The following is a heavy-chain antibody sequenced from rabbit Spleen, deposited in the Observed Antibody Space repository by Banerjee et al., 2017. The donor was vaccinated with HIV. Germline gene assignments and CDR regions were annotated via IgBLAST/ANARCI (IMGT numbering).Heavy chain of an antibody. Sequence: QEQLVETGGGLVQPGGSLTLSCKASGFDFSSYGVSWVRQAPGKGLEWIGYIDPIFHITTYANWVNGRFSISRENTQNTVYLQLNSLTAADTATYFCARDLVGVIGWNFYLWGPGTLVTVS. J-gene: IGHJ4*01. CDR2: IDPIFHIT. V-gene: IGHV1S47*01. CDR3: ARDLVGVIGWNFYL. D-gene: IGHD5-1*01. CDR1: GFDFSSYG.